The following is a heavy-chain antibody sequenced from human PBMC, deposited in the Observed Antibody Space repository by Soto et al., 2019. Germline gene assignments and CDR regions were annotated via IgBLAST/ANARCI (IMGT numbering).Heavy chain of an antibody. CDR2: ISAYNGNT. V-gene: IGHV1-18*04. Sequence: GASVKVSCKASGYTFTSYGISWVRQAPGQGLEWMGWISAYNGNTNYAQKLQGRVTMTTDTSTSTAYMELRSLRSDDTAVYYCARAVMDYYDSRGYWGIWFDPWGQGTLVTVSS. CDR3: ARAVMDYYDSRGYWGIWFDP. J-gene: IGHJ5*02. CDR1: GYTFTSYG. D-gene: IGHD3-22*01.